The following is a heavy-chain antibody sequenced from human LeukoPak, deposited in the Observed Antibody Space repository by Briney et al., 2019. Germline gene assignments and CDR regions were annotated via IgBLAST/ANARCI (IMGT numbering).Heavy chain of an antibody. CDR3: VKDKYPVVVAATLDY. Sequence: GGSQRLSCSASGFTFSNYAMHWVRQAPGKGLEYVSDISSNGGITYYADSVKGRFTVSRDNSKNMLYLQMNSLRAEDTAVYYCVKDKYPVVVAATLDYWGQGTSVTVSS. D-gene: IGHD2-15*01. CDR2: ISSNGGIT. CDR1: GFTFSNYA. J-gene: IGHJ4*03. V-gene: IGHV3-64D*09.